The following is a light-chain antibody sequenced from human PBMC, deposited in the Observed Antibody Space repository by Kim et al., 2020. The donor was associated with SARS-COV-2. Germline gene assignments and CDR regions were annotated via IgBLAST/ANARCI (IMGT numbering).Light chain of an antibody. CDR3: KQYEGS. CDR1: QDISNY. V-gene: IGKV1-33*01. Sequence: DIQMTQSPSSLSASVGDRVTITCQASQDISNYLNWYQQKQGKAPKLLIYDAANLETGVPSRFSGSGSGTDFTFTISSLQPEDIATYDCKQYEGSFGQGTKLEI. J-gene: IGKJ2*03. CDR2: DAA.